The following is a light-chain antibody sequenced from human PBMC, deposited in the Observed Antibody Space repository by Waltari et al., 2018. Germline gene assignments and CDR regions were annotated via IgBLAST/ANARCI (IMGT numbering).Light chain of an antibody. CDR2: AAS. Sequence: DIQMTQSPSFLSASVGDRVTITCRASQSISSYLNWYQQKPGKAPKLLIYAASSLQSGVPSRFSGSGSGTDFTLTISSLQPEDFATYYCQQYYSYPWTFGQGTKVEIK. CDR3: QQYYSYPWT. CDR1: QSISSY. J-gene: IGKJ1*01. V-gene: IGKV1-39*01.